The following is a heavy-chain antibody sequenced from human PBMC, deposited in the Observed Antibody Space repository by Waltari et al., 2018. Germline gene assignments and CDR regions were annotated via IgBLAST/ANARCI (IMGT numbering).Heavy chain of an antibody. CDR2: IYHSGST. Sequence: QVQLQESGPGLVKPSETLSLTCAVSGYSISSGYYWGWIRQPPGKGLEWIGSIYHSGSTYYNPALKSRVTISVDTSKNQFSLKLSSVTAADTAVYYCARTGYSSGRFDYWGQGTLVTVSS. CDR1: GYSISSGYY. V-gene: IGHV4-38-2*01. J-gene: IGHJ4*02. D-gene: IGHD6-19*01. CDR3: ARTGYSSGRFDY.